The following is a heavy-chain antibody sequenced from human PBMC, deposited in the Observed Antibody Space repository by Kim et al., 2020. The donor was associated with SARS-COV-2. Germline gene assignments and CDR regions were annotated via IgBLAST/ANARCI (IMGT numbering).Heavy chain of an antibody. V-gene: IGHV4-59*01. CDR1: GGSISSYY. Sequence: SETLSLTCTVSGGSISSYYWSWIRQPPGKGLEWIGYIYYSGSTNYNPSLKSRVTISVDTSKNQFSLKLSSVTAADTAVYYCASLLGNTDYWGQGTLVTVS. J-gene: IGHJ4*02. CDR2: IYYSGST. D-gene: IGHD2-8*02. CDR3: ASLLGNTDY.